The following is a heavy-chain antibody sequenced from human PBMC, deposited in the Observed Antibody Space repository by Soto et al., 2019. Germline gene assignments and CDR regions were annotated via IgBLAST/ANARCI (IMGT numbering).Heavy chain of an antibody. D-gene: IGHD7-27*01. CDR2: ISTYNGNT. J-gene: IGHJ6*02. Sequence: QVQLLQSGAEVKKPGASVKVSCKASGYKFTTYGITWVRQAPGQGLEWLGGISTYNGNTDYARNLQDRVTMTTETSTSTAYLEVRSLTSDDTAVYFCARGLGTNGLDVWGQGTTVTVSS. CDR3: ARGLGTNGLDV. CDR1: GYKFTTYG. V-gene: IGHV1-18*04.